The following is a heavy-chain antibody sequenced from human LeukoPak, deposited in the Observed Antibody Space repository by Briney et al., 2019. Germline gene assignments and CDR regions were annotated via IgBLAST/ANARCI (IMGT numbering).Heavy chain of an antibody. CDR3: ARSYSYGSYY. V-gene: IGHV4-61*02. CDR2: IYTSGTT. J-gene: IGHJ4*02. D-gene: IGHD5-18*01. Sequence: SETLSLTCTVSGGSISSGSYYWRWVRQPAGKGLEWIGRIYTSGTTNYNPSLNTRVTISVDTSKNQFSLKLSSVTAADTAVYYCARSYSYGSYYWGQGTLVTVSS. CDR1: GGSISSGSYY.